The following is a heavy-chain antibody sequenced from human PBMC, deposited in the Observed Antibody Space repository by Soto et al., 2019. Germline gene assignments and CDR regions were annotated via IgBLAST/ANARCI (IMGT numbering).Heavy chain of an antibody. CDR1: GGSISSYY. CDR3: ARTLYCSGGSCYSDAFDI. CDR2: IYYSGST. Sequence: SETLSLTCTVSGGSISSYYWSWIRQPPGKGLEWIGYIYYSGSTYYNPSLKSRVTISVDTSKNQFSPKLSSVTAADTAVYYCARTLYCSGGSCYSDAFDIWGQGTMVTVSS. D-gene: IGHD2-15*01. J-gene: IGHJ3*02. V-gene: IGHV4-59*08.